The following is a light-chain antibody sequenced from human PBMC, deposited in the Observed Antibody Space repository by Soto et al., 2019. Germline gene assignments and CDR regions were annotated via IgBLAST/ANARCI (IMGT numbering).Light chain of an antibody. V-gene: IGKV3-15*01. Sequence: EIVMTQSPATLSVFPGERATLSCRASQSISSNFDWYQHKPGQAPRLLIYGATTRATAIPARFSGYGSGTEFTLTISSLQSDDFAVYYCQQYETWPPLTFGGGTKVEIK. CDR2: GAT. CDR1: QSISSN. CDR3: QQYETWPPLT. J-gene: IGKJ4*01.